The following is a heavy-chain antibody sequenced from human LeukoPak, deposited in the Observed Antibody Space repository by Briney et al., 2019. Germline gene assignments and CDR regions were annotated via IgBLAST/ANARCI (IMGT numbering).Heavy chain of an antibody. Sequence: SETLSLTCAVHGGSCDDYYCSWIRQPQGKGLEWIGEIHPHGIFYYNSSLTSRVTISIDTSKSQFFLRLTSVTAADTAFYYCARGRDRSKAGDLWGQGSLVIVSS. D-gene: IGHD5-24*01. CDR2: IHPHGIF. J-gene: IGHJ5*02. CDR1: GGSCDDYY. CDR3: ARGRDRSKAGDL. V-gene: IGHV4-34*01.